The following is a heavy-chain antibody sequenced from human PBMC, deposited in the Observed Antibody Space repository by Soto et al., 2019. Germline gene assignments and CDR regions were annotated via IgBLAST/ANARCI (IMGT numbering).Heavy chain of an antibody. Sequence: ASVKVSCKASGGTFSSYAISWVRQAPGQGLEWMGGIIPIFGTANYAQKFQGRVTITADESTSTAYMELSSLRSEDTAVYYCASRSAVAAAGTIYYYGMDVWGQGTTVTVSS. V-gene: IGHV1-69*13. J-gene: IGHJ6*02. CDR1: GGTFSSYA. CDR3: ASRSAVAAAGTIYYYGMDV. D-gene: IGHD6-13*01. CDR2: IIPIFGTA.